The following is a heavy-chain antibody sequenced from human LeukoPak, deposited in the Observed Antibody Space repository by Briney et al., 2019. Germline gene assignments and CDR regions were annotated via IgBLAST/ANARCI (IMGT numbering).Heavy chain of an antibody. J-gene: IGHJ4*02. D-gene: IGHD6-13*01. CDR3: ARVYGSRWYYFDS. Sequence: GGSLRLSCAASGFTFSDYYMIWIRQAPGKGLEWVSYISSSATYTNSADSVKGRFTISRDNTKNSLYLQMNSLRDEDTAVYYCARVYGSRWYYFDSWGQGTLVTVSS. CDR2: ISSSATYT. V-gene: IGHV3-11*05. CDR1: GFTFSDYY.